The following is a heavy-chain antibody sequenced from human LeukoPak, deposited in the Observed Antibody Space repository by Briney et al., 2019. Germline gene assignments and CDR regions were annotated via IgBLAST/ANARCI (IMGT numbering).Heavy chain of an antibody. CDR1: GGSISSSSYY. CDR3: ARLSSGWQHAFDI. J-gene: IGHJ3*02. V-gene: IGHV4-39*01. CDR2: IYYSGST. D-gene: IGHD6-19*01. Sequence: SETLSLTCTVSGGSISSSSYYWGWVRQPPGKGLEWIGSIYYSGSTYYNPSLKSRVTISVDTSKNQFSLKLSSVTAADTAVYYCARLSSGWQHAFDIWGQGTMVTVSS.